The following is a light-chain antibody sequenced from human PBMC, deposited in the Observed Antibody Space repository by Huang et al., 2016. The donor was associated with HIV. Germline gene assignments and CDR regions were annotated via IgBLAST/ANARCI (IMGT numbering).Light chain of an antibody. Sequence: DIVMTQSPDSLAASLGERATIDCKSSQSLLYTSNNKNYLAWYQQKLGQPPKLLIYWASTRESGVPDRFSGSGSGTGFTLTISRLQAEDVAVYYCQQYYTTPITFGPGTKVEIK. CDR3: QQYYTTPIT. CDR1: QSLLYTSNNKNY. J-gene: IGKJ3*01. V-gene: IGKV4-1*01. CDR2: WAS.